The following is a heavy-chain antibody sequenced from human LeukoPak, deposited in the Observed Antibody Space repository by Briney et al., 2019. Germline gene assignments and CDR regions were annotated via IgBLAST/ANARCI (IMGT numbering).Heavy chain of an antibody. D-gene: IGHD5-24*01. V-gene: IGHV3-74*01. CDR3: ASPPWATNYYYMDV. Sequence: GGSLRLSCAASGFTFSSYWMHWVRQAPGKGLVWVSRINSDRSSTSYADSVKGRFTISRDNAKNTLYLQMNSLRAEDTAVYYCASPPWATNYYYMDVWGKGTTVTVSS. CDR1: GFTFSSYW. J-gene: IGHJ6*03. CDR2: INSDRSST.